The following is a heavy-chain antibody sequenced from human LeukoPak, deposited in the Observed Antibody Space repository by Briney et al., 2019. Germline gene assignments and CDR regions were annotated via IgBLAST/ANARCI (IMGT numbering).Heavy chain of an antibody. D-gene: IGHD5-24*01. Sequence: GGSLRLSCAASEFTFSSYAMSWVRQAPGKGLEWVSAISGSGDSTYYADSVKGRFTISRDNAKNSLYLQMNSLRAEDTAVYYCARVKMAPHQPFDYWGQGTLVTVSS. V-gene: IGHV3-23*01. CDR2: ISGSGDST. CDR1: EFTFSSYA. CDR3: ARVKMAPHQPFDY. J-gene: IGHJ4*02.